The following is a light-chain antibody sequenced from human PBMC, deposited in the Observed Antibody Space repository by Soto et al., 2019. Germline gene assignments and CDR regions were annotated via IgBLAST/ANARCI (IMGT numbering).Light chain of an antibody. Sequence: IQLTQSPSSLSASVGDTVTITCRASQTISNFLNWYQHKPGKGPKLLIYAASSLLSGVSSRFSGSGSGTEFILTITGLQTEDFATYFCQEADGFPWRFGHGTRVEMK. CDR3: QEADGFPWR. V-gene: IGKV1-39*01. CDR1: QTISNF. J-gene: IGKJ1*01. CDR2: AAS.